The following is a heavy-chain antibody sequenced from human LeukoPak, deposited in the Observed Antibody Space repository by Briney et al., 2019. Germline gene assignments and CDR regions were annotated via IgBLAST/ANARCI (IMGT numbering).Heavy chain of an antibody. CDR2: INHSGST. CDR1: GGSFSGYY. D-gene: IGHD1-26*01. Sequence: SETLSLTCAVYGGSFSGYYWSWIRQPPGKGLEWIGEINHSGSTNYNPSLKGRVTISVDTSKNQFSLKLSSVTAADTAVYFCARLMYSGSYYWFDPWGQGNLVTVSS. J-gene: IGHJ5*02. CDR3: ARLMYSGSYYWFDP. V-gene: IGHV4-34*01.